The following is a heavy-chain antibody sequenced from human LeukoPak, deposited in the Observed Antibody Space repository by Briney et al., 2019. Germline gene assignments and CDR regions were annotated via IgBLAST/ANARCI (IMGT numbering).Heavy chain of an antibody. V-gene: IGHV3-11*04. CDR1: GFTFSDYS. D-gene: IGHD6-13*01. J-gene: IGHJ4*02. CDR2: ITDSGSTI. CDR3: ARARDGSSWPDFDY. Sequence: PGGSLRLSCAASGFTFSDYSMSWIRQAPGKGLEWVSYITDSGSTIYYADSVKGRFTISRDNAKNSLYLQMNSLRAEDTAVYYCARARDGSSWPDFDYWGQGTLVTVPS.